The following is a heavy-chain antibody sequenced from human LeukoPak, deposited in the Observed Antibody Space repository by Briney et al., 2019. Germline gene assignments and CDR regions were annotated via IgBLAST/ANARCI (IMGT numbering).Heavy chain of an antibody. CDR2: IYYSGST. CDR3: ASPNMTTVTTGGAFDI. V-gene: IGHV4-39*01. D-gene: IGHD4-17*01. Sequence: PSETLSLTCTVSGGSISSSSYYWGWIRQPPGKGLEWIGSIYYSGSTYYNPSLKSRVTISVDTSKNQFSLKLSSVTAADTAVYYCASPNMTTVTTGGAFDIWGQGTMVTVSS. J-gene: IGHJ3*02. CDR1: GGSISSSSYY.